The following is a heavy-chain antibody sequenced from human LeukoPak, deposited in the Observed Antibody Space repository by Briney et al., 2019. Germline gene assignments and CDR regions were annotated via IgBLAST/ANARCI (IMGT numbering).Heavy chain of an antibody. CDR1: GESFSAYS. CDR3: ARGSSFDGYCSAGACDAGYYDS. CDR2: INHRGSS. D-gene: IGHD2-15*01. J-gene: IGHJ4*02. Sequence: ETLSLTCAVSGESFSAYSWNWIRQAPGKALEYIGEINHRGSSHYNPSHKTRVTLSVDTSKNQFSLKLTSVTAADTAVYFCARGSSFDGYCSAGACDAGYYDSWGQGTPVTVSS. V-gene: IGHV4-34*01.